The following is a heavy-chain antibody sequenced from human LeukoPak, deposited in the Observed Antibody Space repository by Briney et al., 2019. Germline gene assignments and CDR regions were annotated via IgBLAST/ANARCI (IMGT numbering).Heavy chain of an antibody. V-gene: IGHV4-59*01. CDR2: IYYSGTT. J-gene: IGHJ4*02. Sequence: KPSETLSLTCTVSGGSISSYHWSWLRQPPGKGLEWIGYIYYSGTTNYNPSLKSRVTISVDTSKNQFSLKLSPVTAADTAVYYCARGRGGYSSSWYSGFDYWGQGTLVTVSS. CDR1: GGSISSYH. CDR3: ARGRGGYSSSWYSGFDY. D-gene: IGHD6-13*01.